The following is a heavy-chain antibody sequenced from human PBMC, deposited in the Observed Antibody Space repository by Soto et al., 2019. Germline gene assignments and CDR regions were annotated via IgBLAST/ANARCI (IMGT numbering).Heavy chain of an antibody. CDR2: ICYSGST. J-gene: IGHJ5*02. D-gene: IGHD2-2*01. V-gene: IGHV4-59*08. Sequence: SDTLSLTCTASGSSLSSCYCSWIRQPPGKGLEWIGYICYSGSTTYSPSLKRRVPMTVDPSNNRSSLRRSSVTAADTAVYYCARQVYCRSTSCHTYNCFDPGGKGTRVTVS. CDR3: ARQVYCRSTSCHTYNCFDP. CDR1: GSSLSSCY.